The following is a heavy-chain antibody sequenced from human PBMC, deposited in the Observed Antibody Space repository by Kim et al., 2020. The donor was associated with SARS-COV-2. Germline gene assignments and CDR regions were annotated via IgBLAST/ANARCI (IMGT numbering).Heavy chain of an antibody. J-gene: IGHJ6*02. Sequence: KFQGRVTMTRDTSTSTVYMELSSLRSEDTAVYYCARDCSSTSCFLGGLDVWGQGTTVTVSS. D-gene: IGHD2-2*01. V-gene: IGHV1-46*01. CDR3: ARDCSSTSCFLGGLDV.